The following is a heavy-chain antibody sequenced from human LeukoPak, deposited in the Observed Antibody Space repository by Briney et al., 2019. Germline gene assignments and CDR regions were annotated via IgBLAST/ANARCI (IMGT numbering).Heavy chain of an antibody. CDR3: TRDTGTTGEVKFDP. V-gene: IGHV4-4*07. D-gene: IGHD4-17*01. CDR2: IYTSGST. Sequence: KPSETLSLTCTVSGNSFGDYYWSWIRQPAGKGLEWIGRIYTSGSTTYNPSLKSQVTMSVDTSKSQFSLNLMSVTAADTAVYYCTRDTGTTGEVKFDPWGQGTLVTVSS. J-gene: IGHJ5*02. CDR1: GNSFGDYY.